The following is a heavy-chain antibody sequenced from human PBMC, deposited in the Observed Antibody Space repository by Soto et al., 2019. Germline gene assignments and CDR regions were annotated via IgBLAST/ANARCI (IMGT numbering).Heavy chain of an antibody. D-gene: IGHD5-12*01. Sequence: QVQLVRSGAEVKKPGASVKVSCKASGYTFAGYYIHWVRQAPGQGLEWMGWINPNSGGTNYAQKFQGRVTMTRDTSISTAYMELSRLTSDDTAMYYCARDGLLVPSTGNYFDPWGQGTLVTVSS. J-gene: IGHJ5*02. V-gene: IGHV1-2*02. CDR3: ARDGLLVPSTGNYFDP. CDR2: INPNSGGT. CDR1: GYTFAGYY.